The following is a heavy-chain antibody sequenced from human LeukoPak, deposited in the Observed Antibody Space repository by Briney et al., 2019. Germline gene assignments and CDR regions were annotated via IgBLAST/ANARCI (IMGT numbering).Heavy chain of an antibody. CDR3: ARFFIGEYYFDS. D-gene: IGHD3-10*01. J-gene: IGHJ4*02. Sequence: SETLSLTCAVYGGSFSGYYWSWIRQPPGKGLEWIGEINHSGSTNYNPSLKSRVTISVDTSKNQFSLKLSSVTAADTAMYYCARFFIGEYYFDSWGQGIPVTVSS. V-gene: IGHV4-34*01. CDR2: INHSGST. CDR1: GGSFSGYY.